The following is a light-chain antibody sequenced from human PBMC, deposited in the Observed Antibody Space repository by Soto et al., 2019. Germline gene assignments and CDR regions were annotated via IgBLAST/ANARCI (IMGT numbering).Light chain of an antibody. CDR1: SSDVGAYNY. Sequence: QSALTQPPSASGSPGQSVTISCTGTSSDVGAYNYVSWYQQHPGKAPKLLIYEVSRRPSGVPDRFSGSKSGSTAFLTVSGLQADDEADYYCSSYAGNKNFYVFGTGTQLTVL. CDR2: EVS. V-gene: IGLV2-8*01. J-gene: IGLJ1*01. CDR3: SSYAGNKNFYV.